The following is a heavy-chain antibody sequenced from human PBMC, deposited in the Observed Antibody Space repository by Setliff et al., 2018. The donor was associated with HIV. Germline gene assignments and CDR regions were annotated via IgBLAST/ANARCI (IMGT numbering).Heavy chain of an antibody. J-gene: IGHJ5*02. CDR2: ITPSGAT. CDR3: SNWNTTIDEDA. Sequence: SETLSLTCTVSGGSISNSDFYWGWIRQSPGKGLEWIGEITPSGATNYLPSLKSRVTMSLDTSKNQFSLKMTSVTAADTALYYCSNWNTTIDEDAWGQGTLVTVSS. CDR1: GGSISNSDFY. D-gene: IGHD5-18*01. V-gene: IGHV4-39*07.